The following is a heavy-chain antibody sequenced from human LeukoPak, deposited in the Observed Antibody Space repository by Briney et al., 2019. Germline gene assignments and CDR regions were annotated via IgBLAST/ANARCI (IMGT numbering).Heavy chain of an antibody. Sequence: SETLSLTCTVSGGSISSSSYYWGWLRQPPGKGLEWVGSIYYSGSTYYNPSLKRRVTISVDTSKNQFSLKLTSVTAADTAVYYCARTRYYYNSRSYGAPYYFDYWGQGTLVTVSS. D-gene: IGHD3-10*01. J-gene: IGHJ4*02. V-gene: IGHV4-39*01. CDR1: GGSISSSSYY. CDR2: IYYSGST. CDR3: ARTRYYYNSRSYGAPYYFDY.